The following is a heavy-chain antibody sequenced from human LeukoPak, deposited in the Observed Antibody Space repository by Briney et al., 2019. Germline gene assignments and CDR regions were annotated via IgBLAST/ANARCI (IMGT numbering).Heavy chain of an antibody. Sequence: GGSLRLSCAASGFTFSSYSMNWVRQAPGKGLEWVSSISSSSSYIYYADSVKGRFTISRDNAKNSLYLQMNSLRAEDTAVYYCARDFGPNWFDPWGQGTLVTVSS. D-gene: IGHD3-10*01. CDR1: GFTFSSYS. J-gene: IGHJ5*02. V-gene: IGHV3-21*01. CDR2: ISSSSSYI. CDR3: ARDFGPNWFDP.